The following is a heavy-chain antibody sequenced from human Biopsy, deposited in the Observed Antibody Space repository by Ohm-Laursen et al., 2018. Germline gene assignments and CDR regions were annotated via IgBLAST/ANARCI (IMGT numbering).Heavy chain of an antibody. V-gene: IGHV4-34*01. Sequence: SETLSLTCAVSGGSFNGYFWSWIRQPPGKGLEWIGDITQSGSTNYSPYLKSRVTISVDTAKKQFSLSLRSVTAADTAVYYCARVPLPGIGAAYQGRFLYGMDVWGQGTTVSVSS. CDR1: GGSFNGYF. J-gene: IGHJ6*02. CDR3: ARVPLPGIGAAYQGRFLYGMDV. CDR2: ITQSGST. D-gene: IGHD6-13*01.